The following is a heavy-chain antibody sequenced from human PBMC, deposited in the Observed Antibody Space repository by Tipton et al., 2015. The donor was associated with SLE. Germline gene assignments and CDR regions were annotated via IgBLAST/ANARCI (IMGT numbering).Heavy chain of an antibody. D-gene: IGHD3-22*01. V-gene: IGHV3-48*01. CDR3: ARTTMIVVASHAFDI. CDR1: GFTFSSYA. CDR2: ISSSGSTI. Sequence: SLRLSCAASGFTFSSYAMSWVRQAPGKGLEWVSYISSSGSTIYYADSVKGRFTISRDNAKNSLYLQMHSLRAEDTAVYYCARTTMIVVASHAFDIWGQGKMVTVSS. J-gene: IGHJ3*02.